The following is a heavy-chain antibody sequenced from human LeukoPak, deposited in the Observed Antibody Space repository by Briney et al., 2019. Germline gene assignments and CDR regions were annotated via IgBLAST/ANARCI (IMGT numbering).Heavy chain of an antibody. V-gene: IGHV4-34*01. D-gene: IGHD3-3*01. CDR1: GGCFSGYY. CDR3: ATFLPRINYDFSSGYPTGNWFDP. Sequence: SETLSLTCAVYGGCFSGYYWSWIRQPPGKGLEGIGEINHSGSTNYNPSLKSRVTISVETSKNQVSLKLSSVTAADPAVYSCATFLPRINYDFSSGYPTGNWFDPWGQGTLVTVSS. J-gene: IGHJ5*02. CDR2: INHSGST.